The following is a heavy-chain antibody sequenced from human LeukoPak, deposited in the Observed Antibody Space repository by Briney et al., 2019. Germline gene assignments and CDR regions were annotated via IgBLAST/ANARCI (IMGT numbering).Heavy chain of an antibody. V-gene: IGHV4-39*01. CDR3: ASQYYDILTGYYSAFDY. D-gene: IGHD3-9*01. J-gene: IGHJ4*02. CDR1: GGSISSSSYY. Sequence: SETLSLTRTVSGGSISSSSYYWGWIRQPPGKGLEWIGSIYYSGSTYYNPSLKSRVTISVDTSKNQFSLKLSSVTAADTAVYYCASQYYDILTGYYSAFDYWGQGTLVTVSS. CDR2: IYYSGST.